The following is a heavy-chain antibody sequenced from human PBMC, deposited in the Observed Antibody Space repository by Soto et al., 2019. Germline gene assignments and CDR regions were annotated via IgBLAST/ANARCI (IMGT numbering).Heavy chain of an antibody. CDR2: IKKDGSGK. Sequence: GGSLRLSCAASGFTFSSYWMSWVRQAPGKGLEWVANIKKDGSGKYYVDSVMGRFTIARDNAKNSLYLQMNSLGAEAAVFYYCARGWDEGDAFDFWGQGTMVTVSS. V-gene: IGHV3-7*01. D-gene: IGHD1-26*01. J-gene: IGHJ3*01. CDR1: GFTFSSYW. CDR3: ARGWDEGDAFDF.